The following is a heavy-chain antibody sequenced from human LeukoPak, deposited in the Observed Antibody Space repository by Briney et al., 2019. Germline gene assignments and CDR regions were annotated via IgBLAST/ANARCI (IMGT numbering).Heavy chain of an antibody. J-gene: IGHJ3*02. D-gene: IGHD2-15*01. CDR1: GASINNYY. CDR3: ARGRYCSADICSGGDAFDI. V-gene: IGHV4-4*07. CDR2: IYTRGST. Sequence: SETLSLTCTVSGASINNYYWSWIRQPAGKGLEWIGRIYTRGSTNYNPSLKSRVTMSVDTSKNQFSLKLSSVTAADTAVYYCARGRYCSADICSGGDAFDIWGQGTMVAVSA.